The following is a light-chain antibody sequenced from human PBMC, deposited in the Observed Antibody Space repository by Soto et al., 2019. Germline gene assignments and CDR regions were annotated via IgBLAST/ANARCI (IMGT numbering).Light chain of an antibody. Sequence: DIQMTQSPASLCVDVLDIVTITCRASQTISSWLAWYQQKPGKAPKLLIYKASTLKSGVPSRFSGSGSGTEFTLTISSLQPDDFATYYCQHYNSYSEAFGQGTKVDIK. CDR3: QHYNSYSEA. J-gene: IGKJ1*01. CDR2: KAS. CDR1: QTISSW. V-gene: IGKV1-5*03.